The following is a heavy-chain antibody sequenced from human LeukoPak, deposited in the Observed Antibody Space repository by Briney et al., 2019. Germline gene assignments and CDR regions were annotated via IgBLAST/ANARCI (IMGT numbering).Heavy chain of an antibody. V-gene: IGHV3-23*01. Sequence: GGSLRLSCAVSGFTFYSYAMTWVRQAPGKGLEWVSAISGSGGSTYYADSVKGRFTISRVNSKNTLYLQMSSLRAEDTALYYCAKYNSDWYDDYWGQGTLVTVSS. J-gene: IGHJ4*02. D-gene: IGHD6-19*01. CDR3: AKYNSDWYDDY. CDR2: ISGSGGST. CDR1: GFTFYSYA.